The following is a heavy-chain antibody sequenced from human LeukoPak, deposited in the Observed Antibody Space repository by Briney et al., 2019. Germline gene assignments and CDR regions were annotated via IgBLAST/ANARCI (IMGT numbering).Heavy chain of an antibody. J-gene: IGHJ6*04. D-gene: IGHD3-3*01. Sequence: SETLSLTCTVSGGSISSGDYYWSWIRQPPGKGLEWIGYIYYSGSTYYNPSLKSRVTISVDTSKNQFSLKLSSVTAADTAVYYCAREIGGFWSGYYGGSPHTVDVWGKGTTVTVSS. V-gene: IGHV4-30-4*08. CDR2: IYYSGST. CDR3: AREIGGFWSGYYGGSPHTVDV. CDR1: GGSISSGDYY.